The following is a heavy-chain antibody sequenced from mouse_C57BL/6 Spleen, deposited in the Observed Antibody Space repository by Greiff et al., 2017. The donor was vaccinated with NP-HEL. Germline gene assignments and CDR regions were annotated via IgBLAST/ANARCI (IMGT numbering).Heavy chain of an antibody. CDR1: GYTFTDYN. D-gene: IGHD2-3*01. CDR3: ARRKGGYYLFAY. CDR2: INPNNGGT. Sequence: EVQLQQSGPELVKPGASVKIPCKASGYTFTDYNMDWVKQSHGKSLEWIGDINPNNGGTIYNQKFKGKATLTVDKSSSTAYMELRSLTSEDTAVYYCARRKGGYYLFAYWGQGTLVTVSA. V-gene: IGHV1-18*01. J-gene: IGHJ3*01.